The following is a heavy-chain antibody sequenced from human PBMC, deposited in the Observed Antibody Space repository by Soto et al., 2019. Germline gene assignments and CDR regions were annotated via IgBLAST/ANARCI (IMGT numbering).Heavy chain of an antibody. CDR3: APWFGAFDY. Sequence: QVQLVESGGGVVQPGRSLRLSCAASGFTFSSYGMHWVRQAPGKGLEWVAVISYDGSNKYYADSVKGRFTISRDNSKNTLYLHMNSLRAEDTVVYYCAPWFGAFDYWGQGTLVTVSS. J-gene: IGHJ4*02. V-gene: IGHV3-30*03. CDR2: ISYDGSNK. CDR1: GFTFSSYG. D-gene: IGHD3-10*01.